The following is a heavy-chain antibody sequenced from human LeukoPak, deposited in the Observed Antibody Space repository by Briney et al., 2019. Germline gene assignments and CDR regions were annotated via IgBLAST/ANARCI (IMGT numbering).Heavy chain of an antibody. D-gene: IGHD3-10*01. J-gene: IGHJ4*02. V-gene: IGHV4-59*01. CDR2: IYYSGST. Sequence: SETLSLTCTVSGGSISSYYWSWIRQPPGKGLEWIGYIYYSGSTNYNPSLKSRVTISVDTSENQFSLKLSSVTAADTAVYYCARGLRDGAFDYWGQGTLVTVSS. CDR3: ARGLRDGAFDY. CDR1: GGSISSYY.